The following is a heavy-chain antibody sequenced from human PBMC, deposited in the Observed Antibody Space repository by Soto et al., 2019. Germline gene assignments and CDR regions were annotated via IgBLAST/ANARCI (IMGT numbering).Heavy chain of an antibody. CDR3: ARRYGVYFDY. CDR1: GGSISSYY. CDR2: IYYSGST. V-gene: IGHV4-59*08. D-gene: IGHD4-17*01. Sequence: SETLSLTCTVSGGSISSYYWSWIRQPPGKGLEWIWYIYYSGSTNYNPSLKSRVTISVDTSKNQFSLKLSSVTAADTAVYYCARRYGVYFDYWGQGTLVTVSS. J-gene: IGHJ4*02.